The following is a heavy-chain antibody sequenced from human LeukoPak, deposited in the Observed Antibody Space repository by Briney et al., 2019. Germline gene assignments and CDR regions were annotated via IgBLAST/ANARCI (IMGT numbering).Heavy chain of an antibody. CDR3: PKKNHYYYDGSVYSL. Sequence: SETLSLTCTVSGGSISSGDYYWSWIRQPPGKGLEWIGYIYYSGSTYYNPSLKSRVTISVDTSKNQFSLKLSSVTAADTAVYYCPKKNHYYYDGSVYSLWGRGTRVTVS. J-gene: IGHJ4*02. CDR2: IYYSGST. CDR1: GGSISSGDYY. D-gene: IGHD3-22*01. V-gene: IGHV4-30-4*08.